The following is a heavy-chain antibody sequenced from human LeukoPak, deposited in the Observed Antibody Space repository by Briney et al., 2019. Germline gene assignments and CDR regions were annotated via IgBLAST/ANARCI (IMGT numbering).Heavy chain of an antibody. J-gene: IGHJ4*02. CDR1: GFTFSSYE. D-gene: IGHD4-17*01. Sequence: PGGSLRLSCAASGFTFSSYEMNWVRQAPGKGLDWVSYISSSGSAIYYADSVRGRFTISRDNAKNSLSLQMNSLRAEDTALYYCARTSYGDYAASVDYWGQGTLVTVSS. CDR3: ARTSYGDYAASVDY. V-gene: IGHV3-48*03. CDR2: ISSSGSAI.